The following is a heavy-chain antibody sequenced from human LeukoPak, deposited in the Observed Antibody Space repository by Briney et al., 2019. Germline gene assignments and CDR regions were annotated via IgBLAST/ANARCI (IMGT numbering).Heavy chain of an antibody. D-gene: IGHD3-9*01. V-gene: IGHV1-3*01. Sequence: GASVKVSCKASGYTFTGYYMHWVRQAPGQRLEWMGWINAGNGNTKYSQKFQGRVTITRDTSASTAYMELSSLRSEDTAVYYCASSYYDILTGYSYFDYWGQGTLVTVSS. CDR1: GYTFTGYY. CDR3: ASSYYDILTGYSYFDY. J-gene: IGHJ4*02. CDR2: INAGNGNT.